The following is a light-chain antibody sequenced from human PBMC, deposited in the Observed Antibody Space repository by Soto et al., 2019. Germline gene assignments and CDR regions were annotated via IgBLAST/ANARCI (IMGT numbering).Light chain of an antibody. J-gene: IGKJ5*01. CDR1: QSVGRSY. Sequence: DIVLTQSPGTLSLSPGERATLSCRASQSVGRSYLAWYQQKPGQAPRLLISSVSKRATGIPDRFSGGRSGTDFTLTISRVEPEDFALYICQQYDGSPITFGQGTRLEIK. CDR2: SVS. V-gene: IGKV3-20*01. CDR3: QQYDGSPIT.